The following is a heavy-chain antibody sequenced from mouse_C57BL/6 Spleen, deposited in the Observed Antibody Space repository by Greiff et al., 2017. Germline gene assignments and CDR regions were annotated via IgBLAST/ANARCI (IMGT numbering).Heavy chain of an antibody. J-gene: IGHJ3*01. D-gene: IGHD1-1*01. CDR1: GYSFTGYY. CDR2: INPSTGGT. V-gene: IGHV1-42*01. CDR3: ARSGSSYWGFAY. Sequence: VQLQQSGPELVKPGASVKISCKASGYSFTGYYMNWVKQSPEKSLEWIGEINPSTGGTTYNQKFKAKATLTVDKSSSTAYMQLKSLTSEDSAVXYCARSGSSYWGFAYWGQGTLVTVSA.